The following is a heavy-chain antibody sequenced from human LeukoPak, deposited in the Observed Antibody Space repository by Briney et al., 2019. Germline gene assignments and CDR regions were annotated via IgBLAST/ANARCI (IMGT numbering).Heavy chain of an antibody. V-gene: IGHV1-69*06. CDR1: GGTFSSYA. Sequence: ASVKVSCKASGGTFSSYAISWVRQAPGQGLEWMGGIIPIFGTANYAQKFQSRVTITADKSTSTAYMELSSLRSEDTAVYYRARRIIGYCSGGSCYLGAFDIWGQGTMVTVSS. J-gene: IGHJ3*02. CDR3: ARRIIGYCSGGSCYLGAFDI. CDR2: IIPIFGTA. D-gene: IGHD2-15*01.